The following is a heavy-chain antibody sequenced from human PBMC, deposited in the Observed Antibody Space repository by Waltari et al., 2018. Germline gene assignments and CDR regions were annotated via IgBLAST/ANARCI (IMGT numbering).Heavy chain of an antibody. CDR3: ARATGTTDYFDY. D-gene: IGHD1-7*01. J-gene: IGHJ4*02. Sequence: QVQLVQSGAEVKKPGASVKVSCKASGYTFTSYAMHWVRQAPGQRLEWMGWINAGNGNTKYSQKFQGRVTITRDPSASTAYMELSSLRAEDTAVYYCARATGTTDYFDYWGQGTLVTVSS. V-gene: IGHV1-3*01. CDR2: INAGNGNT. CDR1: GYTFTSYA.